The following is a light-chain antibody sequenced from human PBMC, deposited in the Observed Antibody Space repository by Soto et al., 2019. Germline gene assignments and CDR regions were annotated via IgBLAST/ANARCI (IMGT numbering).Light chain of an antibody. V-gene: IGLV1-40*01. J-gene: IGLJ2*01. Sequence: QSVLTQPPSVSGAPGLRVTISCTGSRSNIGAGYDVHWYQQLPGTAPKLLIYGNSNRPSGVPDRFSGSKSGTSASLAITGLQAEDEADYYCQSYDSSLSGYVVFGGGTKVTVL. CDR1: RSNIGAGYD. CDR2: GNS. CDR3: QSYDSSLSGYVV.